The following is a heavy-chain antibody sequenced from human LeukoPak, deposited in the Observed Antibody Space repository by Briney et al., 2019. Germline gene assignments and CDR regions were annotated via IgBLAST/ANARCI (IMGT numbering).Heavy chain of an antibody. J-gene: IGHJ4*02. CDR1: GGSISSGSYY. V-gene: IGHV4-61*02. CDR2: IYTSGST. Sequence: SETLSLTCTVSGGSISSGSYYWSWIRQPAGKGLEWIGRIYTSGSTNYNPSLKSRVTISVDTSKNQFSLKLSSVTAADTAVYYCARESIAAHPKFDYWGQGTLVTVSS. D-gene: IGHD6-6*01. CDR3: ARESIAAHPKFDY.